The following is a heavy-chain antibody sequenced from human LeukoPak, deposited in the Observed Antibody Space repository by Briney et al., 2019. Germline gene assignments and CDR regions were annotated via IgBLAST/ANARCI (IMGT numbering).Heavy chain of an antibody. CDR2: IYYSGST. V-gene: IGHV4-59*01. CDR1: GGSISSYY. D-gene: IGHD5-12*01. CDR3: ARDRGGRGYDLRWFDP. J-gene: IGHJ5*02. Sequence: SETLSLTCTVSGGSISSYYWIWIRQPPGKGLEWIGYIYYSGSTNYNPSLKSRVTISVDTSKNQFSLKLSSVAAADTAVYYCARDRGGRGYDLRWFDPWGQGTLVTVSS.